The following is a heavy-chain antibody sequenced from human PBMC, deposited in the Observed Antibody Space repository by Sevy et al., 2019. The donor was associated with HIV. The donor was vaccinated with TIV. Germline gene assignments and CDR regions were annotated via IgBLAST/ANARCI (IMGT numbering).Heavy chain of an antibody. CDR1: GYSIRSDDY. CDR3: ARTLRGHFDSSASAFDI. CDR2: IFHSGST. D-gene: IGHD3-22*01. Sequence: SETLSLTCAVSGYSIRSDDYWVWIRQPPGKGLEWIGNIFHSGSTYYNPSLKSRVSVSVDTSMNQFSLKLNSVTAADTAVYYCARTLRGHFDSSASAFDIWGQGTMVTVSS. J-gene: IGHJ3*02. V-gene: IGHV4-38-2*01.